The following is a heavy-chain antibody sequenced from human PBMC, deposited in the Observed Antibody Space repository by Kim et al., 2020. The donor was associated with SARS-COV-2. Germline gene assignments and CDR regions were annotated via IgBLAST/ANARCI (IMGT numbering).Heavy chain of an antibody. Sequence: GGSLRLSCAASGFTFSSYEMNWVRQAPGKGLEWVSYISSSGSTIYYADSMKGRFTISRDNAKNSLYLQMNSLRAEDTAVYYCARDLAYRGRYYYGMDVWGQGTTVNVSS. CDR3: ARDLAYRGRYYYGMDV. CDR1: GFTFSSYE. D-gene: IGHD5-12*01. J-gene: IGHJ6*02. CDR2: ISSSGSTI. V-gene: IGHV3-48*03.